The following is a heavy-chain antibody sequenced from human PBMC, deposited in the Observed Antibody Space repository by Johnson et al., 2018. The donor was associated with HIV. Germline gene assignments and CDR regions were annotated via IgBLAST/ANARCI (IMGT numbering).Heavy chain of an antibody. CDR2: IYSGGST. J-gene: IGHJ3*02. CDR1: GFMFGTYW. D-gene: IGHD5-18*01. V-gene: IGHV3-66*04. CDR3: AKPRIQLWLGDAFDI. Sequence: VQLVESGGGLVQPGGSRRLSCAASGFMFGTYWMSWVRQGPGKGLEWVSVIYSGGSTYYADSVKGRFTISRDNSKNTLYLQMNSLRAEDTAVYYCAKPRIQLWLGDAFDIWGQGTMVTVSS.